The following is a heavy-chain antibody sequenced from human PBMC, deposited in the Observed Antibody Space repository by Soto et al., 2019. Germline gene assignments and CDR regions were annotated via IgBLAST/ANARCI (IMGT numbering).Heavy chain of an antibody. CDR1: GYTFTSYY. CDR2: INPSGGST. CDR3: ARDSGRVDYGDYSHYYYGMDV. J-gene: IGHJ6*02. V-gene: IGHV1-46*01. Sequence: QVQLVQSGAEVKKPGASVKVSCKASGYTFTSYYMHWVRQAPGQGLEWMGIINPSGGSTSYAQKFQGRVTMTRDTSTSTVYMELSSLRSEDTAVYYCARDSGRVDYGDYSHYYYGMDVWGQGTTVTVSS. D-gene: IGHD4-17*01.